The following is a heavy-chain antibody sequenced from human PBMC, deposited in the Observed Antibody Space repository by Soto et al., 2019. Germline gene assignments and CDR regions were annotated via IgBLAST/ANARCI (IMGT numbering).Heavy chain of an antibody. V-gene: IGHV3-74*01. J-gene: IGHJ6*02. Sequence: GGSLRLSCAASGFTFSSYWMHWVRQAPGKGLVWVSRMNEDGGTTDYADSVKGRFTISRDIAKNTLYLQMNSLRVEDTAVYYCASDLSGRADVWGQGTTVTVSS. CDR1: GFTFSSYW. CDR2: MNEDGGTT. D-gene: IGHD3-10*01. CDR3: ASDLSGRADV.